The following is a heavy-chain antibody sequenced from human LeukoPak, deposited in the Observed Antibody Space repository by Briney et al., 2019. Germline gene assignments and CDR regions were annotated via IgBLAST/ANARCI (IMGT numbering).Heavy chain of an antibody. CDR1: GFTFNDYA. D-gene: IGHD6-19*01. CDR3: AKSDGHGTGYGFHI. Sequence: PGGSLRLSCAASGFTFNDYAMYWVRQSPGRGLEWVALIRDDGSDTYHADSVKGRFTISRDNSKNTVFLRMNSLRGEDSAIYYGAKSDGHGTGYGFHIWGQGTMVTVSS. V-gene: IGHV3-30*02. J-gene: IGHJ3*02. CDR2: IRDDGSDT.